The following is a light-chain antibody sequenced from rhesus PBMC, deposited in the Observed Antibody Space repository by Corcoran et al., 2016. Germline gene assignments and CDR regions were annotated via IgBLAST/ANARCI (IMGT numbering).Light chain of an antibody. CDR2: DAS. Sequence: DIQMTQSPSSLSASVGDTVTITCRASQGISSWLAWYQQKPGKAPKLLIYDASSLGSGVPSRVSGSGSGTDFTLTISRRQPEDFAFYYCLQHNSDPPGTFGQGTKVEIK. CDR3: LQHNSDPPGT. J-gene: IGKJ1*01. CDR1: QGISSW. V-gene: IGKV1S11*01.